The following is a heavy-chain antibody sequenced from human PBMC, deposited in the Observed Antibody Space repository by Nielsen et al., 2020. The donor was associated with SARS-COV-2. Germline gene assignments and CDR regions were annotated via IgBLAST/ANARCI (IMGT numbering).Heavy chain of an antibody. CDR2: INPSGGST. D-gene: IGHD3-9*01. J-gene: IGHJ4*02. Sequence: ASVKVPCKASGYTFTSYYMHWVRQAPGQGLEWMGIINPSGGSTSYAQKFQGRVTMTRDTSTSTVYMELSSLRSEDTAVYYCAREGILTGPDYWGQGTLVTVSS. CDR3: AREGILTGPDY. V-gene: IGHV1-46*01. CDR1: GYTFTSYY.